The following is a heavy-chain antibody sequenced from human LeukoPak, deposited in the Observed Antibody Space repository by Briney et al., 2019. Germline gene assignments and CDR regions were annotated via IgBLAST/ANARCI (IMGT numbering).Heavy chain of an antibody. CDR2: IDGSGGRT. Sequence: PGGSLRLSCVAAECSLSSYEMTWVRQTPGKGLEWLTYIDGSGGRTVYADSVKGLFTVARDNAKHSLYLQMNSLRAEDTAIYYCAREKIAVFGDAFDIWGQGTRATVSS. J-gene: IGHJ3*02. V-gene: IGHV3-48*03. CDR3: AREKIAVFGDAFDI. D-gene: IGHD3-10*01. CDR1: ECSLSSYE.